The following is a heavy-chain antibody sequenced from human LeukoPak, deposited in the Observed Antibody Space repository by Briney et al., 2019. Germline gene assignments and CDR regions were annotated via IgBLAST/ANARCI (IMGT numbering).Heavy chain of an antibody. CDR1: GFTFSSYW. D-gene: IGHD2-2*01. CDR3: ARGGVVPAAPLDY. CDR2: IKHDGSEK. V-gene: IGHV3-7*01. J-gene: IGHJ4*02. Sequence: GGSLRLSCAASGFTFSSYWMSWVRQAPGKGLEWVANIKHDGSEKYYVDSVKGRFTISRDNAKNSLYLQMNSLRAEDTAVYYCARGGVVPAAPLDYWGQGTLVTVSS.